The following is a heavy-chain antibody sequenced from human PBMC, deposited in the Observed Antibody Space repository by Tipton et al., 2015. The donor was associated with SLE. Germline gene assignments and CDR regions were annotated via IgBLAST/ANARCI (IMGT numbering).Heavy chain of an antibody. CDR2: IYYSGGT. J-gene: IGHJ4*02. D-gene: IGHD6-6*01. CDR1: GGSISSSSYF. V-gene: IGHV4-39*01. Sequence: TLSLTCTVSGGSISSSSYFWGWIRQPPGKGLEWIGNIYYSGGTYYNPSLKSRVTISVDTSKNQFSLKLSSVTAADTAVYYCARQSSIEARGGSFDYWGQGTLVTVSS. CDR3: ARQSSIEARGGSFDY.